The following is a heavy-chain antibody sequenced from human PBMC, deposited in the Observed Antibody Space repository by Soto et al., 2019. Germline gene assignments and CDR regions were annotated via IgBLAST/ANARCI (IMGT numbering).Heavy chain of an antibody. CDR3: AKGAYEFDY. D-gene: IGHD3-22*01. CDR2: INSDGGGT. J-gene: IGHJ4*02. V-gene: IGHV3-74*01. Sequence: GGSLRLSCAASGFTFSSYWMHWVRQVPGKGLVWVSRINSDGGGTNYADSVKGRFTISRDNAKNTLHLQMDSLRAEDTAVYYCAKGAYEFDYWGQGTLVTVSS. CDR1: GFTFSSYW.